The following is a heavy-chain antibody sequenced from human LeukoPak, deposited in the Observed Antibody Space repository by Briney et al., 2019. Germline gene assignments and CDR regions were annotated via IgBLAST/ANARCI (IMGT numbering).Heavy chain of an antibody. J-gene: IGHJ6*03. CDR1: GGSISSYY. D-gene: IGHD2-15*01. V-gene: IGHV4-59*01. CDR2: IYYSGST. CDR3: AREALYCSGGSCHYYYYYMDV. Sequence: SETLSLTCTVSGGSISSYYWSWIRQPPGKGLEWIAYIYYSGSTNYNPSLKSRVTISVDTSKNQFSLKLSSVTAADAAVYYCAREALYCSGGSCHYYYYYMDVWGKGTTVTVSS.